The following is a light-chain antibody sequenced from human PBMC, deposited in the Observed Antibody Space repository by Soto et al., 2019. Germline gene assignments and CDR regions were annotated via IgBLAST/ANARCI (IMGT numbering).Light chain of an antibody. CDR1: QSVSSSY. V-gene: IGKV3-20*01. CDR3: QQYGSSPFT. CDR2: DAS. J-gene: IGKJ3*01. Sequence: EIVLTQSPGTLSLSPGERATLSCRASQSVSSSYLAWYQQKPGQAPRLLIYDASSRATGIPDRFSGSASGTNFTLTISRLEPEDFAVYYCQQYGSSPFTFGPGTKVDIK.